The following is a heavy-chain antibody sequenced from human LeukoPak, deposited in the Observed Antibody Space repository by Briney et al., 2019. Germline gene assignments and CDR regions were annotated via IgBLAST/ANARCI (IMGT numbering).Heavy chain of an antibody. J-gene: IGHJ6*03. V-gene: IGHV3-48*01. CDR3: ARDVGYCGGDCYPPYYYYYMDV. CDR2: ISSSSSTI. CDR1: GFTFSSYS. Sequence: GGSLRLSCAASGFTFSSYSMNWVRQAPGKGLEWVSYISSSSSTIYYADSVKGRFTISRDNAKNSLYLQMNSLRAEDTAVYYCARDVGYCGGDCYPPYYYYYMDVWGKGTTVTISS. D-gene: IGHD2-21*02.